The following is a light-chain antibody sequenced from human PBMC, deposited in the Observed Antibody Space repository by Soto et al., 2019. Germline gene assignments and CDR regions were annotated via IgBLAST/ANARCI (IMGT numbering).Light chain of an antibody. CDR3: MQTLQTPLT. CDR1: QSLQHSSGYNC. V-gene: IGKV2-28*01. CDR2: FGS. J-gene: IGKJ4*01. Sequence: DIVMTQSPLSLPVTPGESASISCRSSQSLQHSSGYNCLDWYLQKPGQSPQLLIYFGSNRASGVRDRFSGSGSGTDFTLKISRVEAEDVGIYYCMQTLQTPLTFGGGTKVEVK.